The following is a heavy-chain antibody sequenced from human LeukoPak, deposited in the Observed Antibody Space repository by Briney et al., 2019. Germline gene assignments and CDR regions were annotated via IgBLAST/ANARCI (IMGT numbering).Heavy chain of an antibody. J-gene: IGHJ5*02. CDR3: ASGSSGYDP. Sequence: TSETLSLTCTVSGGSISNYYWSWIGQPAGKGLEWIGRIYSSGTTIYNPSLKSRVTMSVDTSKNQFSLKLSSVTAADTAVYFCASGSSGYDPWGQGTLVTVSS. V-gene: IGHV4-4*07. CDR1: GGSISNYY. D-gene: IGHD5-12*01. CDR2: IYSSGTT.